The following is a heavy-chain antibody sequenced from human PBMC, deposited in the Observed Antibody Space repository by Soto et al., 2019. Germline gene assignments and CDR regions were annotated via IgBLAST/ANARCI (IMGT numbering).Heavy chain of an antibody. Sequence: QVQLVESGGGLVKPGGSLRLSCTASGFTFSDSFMSWSRQTPGKGLEWLSYISGRDGNIYYADSVRGRFTISRDNAKNTGYLHMNSLRAEDTAVYYCAGDQGSNYMAVWGKGTTVTVS. CDR2: ISGRDGNI. CDR1: GFTFSDSF. J-gene: IGHJ6*03. V-gene: IGHV3-11*01. CDR3: AGDQGSNYMAV.